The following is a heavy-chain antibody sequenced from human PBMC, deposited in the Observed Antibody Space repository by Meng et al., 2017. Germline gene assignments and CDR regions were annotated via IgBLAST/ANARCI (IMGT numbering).Heavy chain of an antibody. CDR2: VDPEDGET. D-gene: IGHD1-26*01. J-gene: IGHJ5*02. CDR3: ATDLYRDWFDP. Sequence: EVQVVKSGAEVKKPGATVKIACKVSGYTFTDYSMHWVQQAPGKGLEWMGLVDPEDGETIYAEKFQGRVTITADTSTDTAYMELSSLRSEDTAVYYCATDLYRDWFDPWGQGTLVTVSS. CDR1: GYTFTDYS. V-gene: IGHV1-69-2*01.